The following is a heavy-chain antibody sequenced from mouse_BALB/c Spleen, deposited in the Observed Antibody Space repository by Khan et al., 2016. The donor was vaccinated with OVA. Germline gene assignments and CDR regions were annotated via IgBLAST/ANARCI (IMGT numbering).Heavy chain of an antibody. D-gene: IGHD2-3*01. CDR1: GFTFSGFG. V-gene: IGHV5-17*02. J-gene: IGHJ2*01. CDR2: IGSDSNTI. CDR3: ARTGYYYFDY. Sequence: EVQLVESGGGLVQPGGSRKLSCAASGFTFSGFGMHWVRQAPEKGLEWVAFIGSDSNTIYYADTVKGRFTISRDNPKKTLFLQMTSIRSEDTAMYFCARTGYYYFDYWRQGTTLTVSS.